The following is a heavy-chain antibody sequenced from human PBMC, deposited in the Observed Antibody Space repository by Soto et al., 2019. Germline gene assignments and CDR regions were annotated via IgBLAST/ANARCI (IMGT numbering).Heavy chain of an antibody. Sequence: ASVKVSCKASGYTFTSYYMHWVRQAPGQGLEWMGIINPSGGSTSYAQKFQGRVTMTRDTSTSTVYMELSSLRSEDTAVYYCARDQAYIVVVPAVFDPWGQGTLVTVSS. J-gene: IGHJ5*02. CDR2: INPSGGST. CDR1: GYTFTSYY. D-gene: IGHD2-2*01. CDR3: ARDQAYIVVVPAVFDP. V-gene: IGHV1-46*01.